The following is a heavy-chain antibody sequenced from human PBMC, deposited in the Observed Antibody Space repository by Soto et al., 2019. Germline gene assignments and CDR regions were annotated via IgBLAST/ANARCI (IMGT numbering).Heavy chain of an antibody. V-gene: IGHV4-39*01. CDR3: ARRYGSGSYHWFDP. Sequence: SETLSLTCTVSGYSSTGGGYYLGWIRQPPGRGLEWIGSIYYSERTYYNPSLKSRVSISVDTSKNQFSLKLSSVTAADTAVYYCARRYGSGSYHWFDPWGQGTLVTVSS. CDR2: IYYSERT. J-gene: IGHJ5*02. D-gene: IGHD3-10*01. CDR1: GYSSTGGGYY.